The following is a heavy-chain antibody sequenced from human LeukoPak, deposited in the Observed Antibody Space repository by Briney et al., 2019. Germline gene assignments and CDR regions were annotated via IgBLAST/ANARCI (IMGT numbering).Heavy chain of an antibody. CDR1: GFTFSSYW. CDR2: IKQDGSEK. J-gene: IGHJ5*02. V-gene: IGHV3-7*01. CDR3: AREKTARDYDPNWLDP. D-gene: IGHD3-16*01. Sequence: PGGSLRLSCAASGFTFSSYWMSWVRQAPGKGLEWVANIKQDGSEKYYVDSVKGRFTISRDNAKNSLYLQMNSLRAEDTAVYYCAREKTARDYDPNWLDPWGQGTLVTVSS.